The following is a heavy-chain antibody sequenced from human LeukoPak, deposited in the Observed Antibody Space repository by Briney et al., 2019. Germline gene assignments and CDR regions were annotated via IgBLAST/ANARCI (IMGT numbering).Heavy chain of an antibody. CDR3: AKAGSSGWSSSGGDY. D-gene: IGHD6-19*01. CDR1: GFTFSNFA. Sequence: PGGSLRLSCAASGFTFSNFAMSWVRQAPGKGMEWVSAISGRGGSTFYADSVKGGFPISRDNSNNTLFLQMNSLRAEDTAIYFCAKAGSSGWSSSGGDYWGQGSLVTVSS. CDR2: ISGRGGST. V-gene: IGHV3-23*01. J-gene: IGHJ4*02.